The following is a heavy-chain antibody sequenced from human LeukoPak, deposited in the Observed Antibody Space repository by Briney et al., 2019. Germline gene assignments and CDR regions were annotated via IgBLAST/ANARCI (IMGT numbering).Heavy chain of an antibody. CDR2: ISSGSGSI. CDR3: ARDWVLGRLRLGELILDY. CDR1: GLTFTTYS. J-gene: IGHJ4*02. D-gene: IGHD3-16*01. V-gene: IGHV3-48*04. Sequence: GGSLRLSCAASGLTFTTYSMNWVRQAPGKGLEWISYISSGSGSIYYADSVKGRFTISRDNAKNSLYLQMNSLRAEDTAVYYCARDWVLGRLRLGELILDYWGQGTLVTVSS.